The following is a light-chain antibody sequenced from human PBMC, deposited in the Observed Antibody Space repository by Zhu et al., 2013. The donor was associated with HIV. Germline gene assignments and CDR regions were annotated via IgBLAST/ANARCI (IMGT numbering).Light chain of an antibody. CDR2: GSS. Sequence: EIVLMQSPGSLSLSRGESATLSCRASQTVSYRHIAWYHQKPDQPPRLLLYGSSSRAPGIPERFSGSGSGTDFTLTITGLEPEDFGMYFCQHRARWPPATFGGGTRVEIK. CDR1: QTVSYRH. V-gene: IGKV3-20*01. CDR3: QHRARWPPAT. J-gene: IGKJ4*01.